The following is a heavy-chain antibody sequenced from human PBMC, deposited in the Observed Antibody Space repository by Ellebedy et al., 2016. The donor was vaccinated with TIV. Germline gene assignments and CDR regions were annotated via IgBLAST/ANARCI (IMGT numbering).Heavy chain of an antibody. D-gene: IGHD1-26*01. Sequence: GESLKISCAASGFTFSSYSMNWVRQAPGKGLEWVSSISSSSSYIYYADSVKGRFTISRDNAKNALYLQMNSLRAEDTAVYYCARDFGKLPYYYYYGMDVWGQGTTVTVSS. CDR1: GFTFSSYS. CDR2: ISSSSSYI. J-gene: IGHJ6*02. CDR3: ARDFGKLPYYYYYGMDV. V-gene: IGHV3-21*01.